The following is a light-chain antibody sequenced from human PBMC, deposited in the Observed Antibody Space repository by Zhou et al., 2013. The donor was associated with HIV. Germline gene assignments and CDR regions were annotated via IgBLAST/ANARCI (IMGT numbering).Light chain of an antibody. CDR2: SND. CDR3: AAWDNSLNGVV. V-gene: IGLV1-44*01. CDR1: RYNVGGNP. J-gene: IGLJ2*01. Sequence: QSVLTQPPSASGTPGQRVTISCSGSRYNVGGNPVHWYQQFPGTAPKLLMHSNDQRPSGVPDRISGAKSGTSASLAISGLQSEDGADYYCAAWDNSLNGVVFGGGTKLTVL.